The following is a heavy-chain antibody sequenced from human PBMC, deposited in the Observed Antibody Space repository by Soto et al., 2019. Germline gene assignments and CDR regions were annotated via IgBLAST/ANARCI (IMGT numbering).Heavy chain of an antibody. J-gene: IGHJ5*02. CDR2: IYYNGST. D-gene: IGHD2-15*01. CDR3: ARQRVIPGTPTNWFDP. V-gene: IGHV4-39*01. CDR1: GYSVSSRSYF. Sequence: TLSLTCTVSGYSVSSRSYFWGWIRQPPGKGLEWIGTIYYNGSTYYNPSLKSRVTLFVDTSKNQFSLKLTSVTASDTALYYCARQRVIPGTPTNWFDPWGQGTLVTVSS.